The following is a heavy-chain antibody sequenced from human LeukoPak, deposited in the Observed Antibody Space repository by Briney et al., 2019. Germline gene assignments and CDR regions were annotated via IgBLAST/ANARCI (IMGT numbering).Heavy chain of an antibody. CDR1: GGSFSGYY. V-gene: IGHV4-34*01. J-gene: IGHJ5*02. CDR3: ARGEGSSWYSVTDGFDP. D-gene: IGHD6-13*01. CDR2: INHSGST. Sequence: SETLSLTCAVYGGSFSGYYWSWIRQPPGKGLEWIGEINHSGSTNYNPSLKSRVTMSVDTSKKQFSLKLSSVTAADTAVYYCARGEGSSWYSVTDGFDPWGQGTLVTVSS.